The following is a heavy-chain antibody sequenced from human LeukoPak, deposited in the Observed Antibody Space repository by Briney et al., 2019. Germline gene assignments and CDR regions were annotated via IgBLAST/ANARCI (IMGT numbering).Heavy chain of an antibody. CDR1: GYTFTGYY. CDR2: INPNSGGT. V-gene: IGHV1-2*02. J-gene: IGHJ4*02. Sequence: ASVKVSYKASGYTFTGYYMHWVRQAPGQGLEWMGWINPNSGGTNYAQKFQGRVTMTRDTSISTAYMELSRLRSDDTAVYYCARERPTMVRGVINGFGYWGQGTLVTVSS. D-gene: IGHD3-10*01. CDR3: ARERPTMVRGVINGFGY.